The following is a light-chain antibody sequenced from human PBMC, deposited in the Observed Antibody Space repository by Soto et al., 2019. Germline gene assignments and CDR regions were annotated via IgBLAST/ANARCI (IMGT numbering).Light chain of an antibody. Sequence: DIQMTQSPSSLSASIRDRVTITCRASQNINIFLNWYQQKPEKAPELLIYAASTLQSGVPSRFSGSGSGTDFTLTISSLQPEDFATYYCQQSSSIPYTFGQGTKLEIK. CDR2: AAS. CDR1: QNINIF. V-gene: IGKV1-39*01. J-gene: IGKJ2*01. CDR3: QQSSSIPYT.